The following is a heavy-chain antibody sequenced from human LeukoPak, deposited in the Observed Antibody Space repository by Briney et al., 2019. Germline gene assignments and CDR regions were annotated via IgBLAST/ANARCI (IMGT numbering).Heavy chain of an antibody. D-gene: IGHD1-26*01. Sequence: GGSLRLSCAASGFTVSSNYMSWVRQAPGKGLEWVSVIYSGGSTYYADSVKGRFTISRDNSKNTLYLQMNSLRAEDTAVYYCAREIVGATTSPLDYWGQGTLVTVSS. CDR3: AREIVGATTSPLDY. CDR2: IYSGGST. CDR1: GFTVSSNY. J-gene: IGHJ4*02. V-gene: IGHV3-66*01.